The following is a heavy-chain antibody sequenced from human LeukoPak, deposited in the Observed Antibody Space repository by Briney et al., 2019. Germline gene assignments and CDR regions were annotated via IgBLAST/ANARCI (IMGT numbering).Heavy chain of an antibody. CDR3: ARSGTTSLFDY. CDR2: ISYDGSNK. D-gene: IGHD1-14*01. CDR1: GFTFSSYT. V-gene: IGHV3-30-3*01. J-gene: IGHJ4*02. Sequence: GRSLRLSCAASGFTFSSYTIHWVRQAPGKGLEWVTIISYDGSNKYYADSVKGRFTISRDNSKNTLYLQMNSLRAEDTAVYYCARSGTTSLFDYWGQGTLVTVSS.